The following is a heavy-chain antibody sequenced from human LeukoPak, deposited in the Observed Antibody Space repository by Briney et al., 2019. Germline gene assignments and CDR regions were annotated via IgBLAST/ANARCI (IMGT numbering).Heavy chain of an antibody. Sequence: GGSLRLSCAASGFTFSSYGMHWVRQAPGKGLEWVAAIWYDGSNKYYADSVKGRFTISRDNAKNSLYLQMNSLRAEDTAIYYCAREADGDYLPDYFDYWGQGTLVTVSS. V-gene: IGHV3-33*01. CDR2: IWYDGSNK. CDR1: GFTFSSYG. CDR3: AREADGDYLPDYFDY. J-gene: IGHJ4*02. D-gene: IGHD4-17*01.